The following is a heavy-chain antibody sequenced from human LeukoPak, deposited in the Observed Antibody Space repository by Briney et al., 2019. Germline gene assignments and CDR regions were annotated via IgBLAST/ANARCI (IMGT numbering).Heavy chain of an antibody. Sequence: GGSLRLSCAASGLTFGSYWMSWVRQAPGKGLEWVANIHPNGGVKNYVDSVKGRFTISRDNAANSLYLQVNSLRAEDSAAYYCASTSPYCTSGTCALGGQGTLVTVSS. CDR3: ASTSPYCTSGTCAL. CDR2: IHPNGGVK. D-gene: IGHD2-15*01. J-gene: IGHJ4*02. V-gene: IGHV3-7*01. CDR1: GLTFGSYW.